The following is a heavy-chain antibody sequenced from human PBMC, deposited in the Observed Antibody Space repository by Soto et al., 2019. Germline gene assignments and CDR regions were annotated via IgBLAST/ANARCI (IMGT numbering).Heavy chain of an antibody. CDR2: ISPSGGST. V-gene: IGHV1-46*01. D-gene: IGHD2-2*01. CDR1: GYTFTSYY. CDR3: AITDVVVPAAIYYYYGMDV. Sequence: ASVKVSCKASGYTFTSYYMHWVRQAPGQGLERMGIISPSGGSTSYAQKFQGRVTMTRDTSTSTVYMELSSLRSEDTAVYYCAITDVVVPAAIYYYYGMDVWGQGTTVTVSS. J-gene: IGHJ6*02.